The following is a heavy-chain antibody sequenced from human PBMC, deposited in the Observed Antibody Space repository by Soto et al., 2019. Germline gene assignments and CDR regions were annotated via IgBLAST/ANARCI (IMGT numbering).Heavy chain of an antibody. CDR3: ASQDQLLSRYWFDP. CDR1: GFTFSSYA. V-gene: IGHV3-23*01. CDR2: ISGSGGST. J-gene: IGHJ5*02. Sequence: EVQLLESGGGLVQPGGSLRLSCAASGFTFSSYAMSWVRQAPGKGLEWVSAISGSGGSTYYADSVKGRFTISRDNSKNTLYLQMNSLRAEDTAVYDCASQDQLLSRYWFDPWGQGTLVTVSS. D-gene: IGHD2-2*01.